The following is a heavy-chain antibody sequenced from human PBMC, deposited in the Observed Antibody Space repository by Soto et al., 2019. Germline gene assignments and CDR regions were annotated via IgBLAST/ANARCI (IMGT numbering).Heavy chain of an antibody. D-gene: IGHD3-22*01. CDR3: ARVKYYYDSSGYYYWSP. Sequence: ASVKVSCKASGGTFSSYAISWVRQAPGQGLEWMGGIIPIFGTANYAQKFQGRVTITADESTSTAYMELSSLRSEDTAVYYCARVKYYYDSSGYYYWSPWGQGILVTVAS. CDR2: IIPIFGTA. V-gene: IGHV1-69*13. J-gene: IGHJ5*02. CDR1: GGTFSSYA.